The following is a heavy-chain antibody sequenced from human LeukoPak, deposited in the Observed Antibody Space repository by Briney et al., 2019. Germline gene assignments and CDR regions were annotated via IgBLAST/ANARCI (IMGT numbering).Heavy chain of an antibody. CDR3: ARTYSSSWYPNAEYFQH. J-gene: IGHJ1*01. D-gene: IGHD6-13*01. Sequence: SETLSLTCAVYGGSFSGYYWSWIRQPPGKGLEWIGEINHSGSTNYNPSLKSRVTISVDTSKNQFSLKLSSVTAADTAVYYCARTYSSSWYPNAEYFQHWGQGTLVTVSS. CDR2: INHSGST. V-gene: IGHV4-34*01. CDR1: GGSFSGYY.